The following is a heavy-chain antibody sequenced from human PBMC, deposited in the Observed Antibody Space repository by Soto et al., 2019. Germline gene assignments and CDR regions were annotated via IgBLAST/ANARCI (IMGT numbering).Heavy chain of an antibody. V-gene: IGHV4-31*03. J-gene: IGHJ6*02. D-gene: IGHD5-18*01. Sequence: SETLSLTCTVSGGSISSGGYYWSWIRQHPGKCLEWIGYIYYSGSTYYNPSLKSRVTISVDTSKNQFSLKLSSVTAADTAVYYCARVGRYSYGQIDYYYGMDVWGQGTTVTVYS. CDR1: GGSISSGGYY. CDR3: ARVGRYSYGQIDYYYGMDV. CDR2: IYYSGST.